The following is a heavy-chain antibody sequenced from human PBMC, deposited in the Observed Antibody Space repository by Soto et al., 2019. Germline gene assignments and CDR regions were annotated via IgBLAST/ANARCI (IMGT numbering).Heavy chain of an antibody. Sequence: SETLSLTCTVSGGSISSYYWSWIRQPPGKGLEWIGYIYYSGSTNYNPSLKSRVTISVDTSKNQFSLKLSSVTAADTAVYYCARVHRSLLYRFDYWGQGTLVTVSS. CDR1: GGSISSYY. J-gene: IGHJ4*02. V-gene: IGHV4-59*01. CDR3: ARVHRSLLYRFDY. D-gene: IGHD2-8*01. CDR2: IYYSGST.